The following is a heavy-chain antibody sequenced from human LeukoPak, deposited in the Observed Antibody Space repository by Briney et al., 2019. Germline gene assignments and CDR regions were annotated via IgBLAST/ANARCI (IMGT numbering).Heavy chain of an antibody. D-gene: IGHD1-14*01. CDR1: GFTFSSNG. J-gene: IGHJ4*02. Sequence: GGSLRLSCAASGFTFSSNGMSWVRQAPGKGLEWVSIIYSGGSTYYADSVKGRFTISRDNSKNTLYLQLNSLRAEDTAVYYCARGNPGGEFYWGQGTLVTVSS. V-gene: IGHV3-53*01. CDR3: ARGNPGGEFY. CDR2: IYSGGST.